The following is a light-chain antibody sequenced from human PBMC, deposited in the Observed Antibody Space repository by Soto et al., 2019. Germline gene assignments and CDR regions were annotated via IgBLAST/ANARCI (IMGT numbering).Light chain of an antibody. Sequence: EIVLTQSPGTLSLSPGERATLSCRASQSLSSXXLLWSTQAPGQAPRLLISGASSRSTGIPDRFSGSGSVXDXXXXXXXXXXXDFAVYYCXXYGSKPVTFGGGTRVEIK. CDR3: XXYGSKPVT. V-gene: IGKV3-20*01. CDR2: GAS. CDR1: QSLSSXX. J-gene: IGKJ4*01.